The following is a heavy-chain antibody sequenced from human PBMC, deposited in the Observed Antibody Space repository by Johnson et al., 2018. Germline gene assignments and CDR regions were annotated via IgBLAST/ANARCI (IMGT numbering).Heavy chain of an antibody. Sequence: QVQLVQSGGGVVQPGRSLRLSCAASGFTFSSYALHWVRQAPGKGLQWVAVISYDGSNKYYEDPVKGRFTISRDNSQKTLYLQMNSLRGEDRAVYYCAKDSDIVVVGGAYMDGCGKGTTVTVSS. V-gene: IGHV3-30*18. CDR2: ISYDGSNK. CDR3: AKDSDIVVVGGAYMDG. J-gene: IGHJ6*03. D-gene: IGHD2-15*01. CDR1: GFTFSSYA.